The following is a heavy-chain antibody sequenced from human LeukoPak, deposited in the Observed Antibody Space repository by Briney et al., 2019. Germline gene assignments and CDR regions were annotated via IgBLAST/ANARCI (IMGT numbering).Heavy chain of an antibody. CDR1: GFTFSTYA. Sequence: PGGSLRLSCAASGFTFSTYALTWVRQAPGKGLEWVSAISGSGGSTYYADSVKGRFTISRDNSKNTLYLQMNSLRAEDTAVYYCAKDRPYLSDIVVVPAAIGGVVDYWGQGTLVTVSS. V-gene: IGHV3-23*01. D-gene: IGHD2-2*02. CDR2: ISGSGGST. J-gene: IGHJ4*02. CDR3: AKDRPYLSDIVVVPAAIGGVVDY.